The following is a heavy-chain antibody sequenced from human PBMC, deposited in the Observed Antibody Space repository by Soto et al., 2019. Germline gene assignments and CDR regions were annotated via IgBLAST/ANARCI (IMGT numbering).Heavy chain of an antibody. J-gene: IGHJ3*02. CDR1: GGSISDSY. Sequence: QVQLQESGPGLVKPSETLSLTCTVTGGSISDSYWSWIRQPPGKGLERIGYIFYSGSTNYNPSLKTRVTVSVDSYKILFSLRLSSVSAADTAVYYCARLGVRGWYDAFDIWGQGTMVSVSS. D-gene: IGHD6-19*01. CDR2: IFYSGST. CDR3: ARLGVRGWYDAFDI. V-gene: IGHV4-59*01.